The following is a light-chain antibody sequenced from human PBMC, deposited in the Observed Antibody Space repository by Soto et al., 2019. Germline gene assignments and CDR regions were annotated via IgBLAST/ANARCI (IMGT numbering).Light chain of an antibody. J-gene: IGKJ1*01. CDR2: GAS. Sequence: EIVLTQSPGTLSLSPGERATLSCRASQSVSNNYLALYQQKPGQAPRLLIYGASNRATGIPDRFSGSGSGTEFTLTISSLQSEDFAEYHCQQYGSSPWTFGQGTKVDIK. V-gene: IGKV3-20*01. CDR3: QQYGSSPWT. CDR1: QSVSNNY.